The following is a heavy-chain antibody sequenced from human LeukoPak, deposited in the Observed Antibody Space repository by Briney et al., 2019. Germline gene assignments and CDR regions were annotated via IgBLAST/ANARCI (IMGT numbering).Heavy chain of an antibody. Sequence: GGSLRLSCAASGFTFSDSAMSCVRQAPGKGLEWISSISGSGGSTYYADAVKGRWTISRDNSKNAVFLQMNRLRAEDTAFYYCVKGGQRYGFWRFAYWAQGALVTVSS. CDR1: GFTFSDSA. J-gene: IGHJ4*02. D-gene: IGHD3-3*01. CDR3: VKGGQRYGFWRFAY. CDR2: ISGSGGST. V-gene: IGHV3-23*01.